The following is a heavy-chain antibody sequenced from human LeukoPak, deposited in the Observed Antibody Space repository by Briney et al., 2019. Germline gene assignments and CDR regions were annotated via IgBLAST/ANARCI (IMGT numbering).Heavy chain of an antibody. V-gene: IGHV1-46*01. CDR3: ARDGSAKGDDY. J-gene: IGHJ4*02. Sequence: ASVKVSCKASGYTFSNYYIHWVRQAPGQGLEWMGIINPSGGSTSYAQKFQGRVTMTRDMSTSTVYMELSSLRSEDTAVYYCARDGSAKGDDYWGQGTLVTVSS. CDR1: GYTFSNYY. D-gene: IGHD5-18*01. CDR2: INPSGGST.